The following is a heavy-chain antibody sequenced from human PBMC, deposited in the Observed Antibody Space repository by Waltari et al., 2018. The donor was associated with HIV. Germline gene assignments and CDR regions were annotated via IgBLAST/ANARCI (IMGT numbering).Heavy chain of an antibody. Sequence: QVQLVESGGGLVKPGGSLRLSCAASGFIFNDFYMSWIRRAPGDGLEWLSYISSSGNFIYYADSVRGRFTISRDNAKNSLYLQMDSLRAEDTAVYYCARGGSGWYREAAEIDYWGQGSLVTVSS. CDR2: ISSSGNFI. V-gene: IGHV3-11*01. D-gene: IGHD6-19*01. J-gene: IGHJ4*02. CDR3: ARGGSGWYREAAEIDY. CDR1: GFIFNDFY.